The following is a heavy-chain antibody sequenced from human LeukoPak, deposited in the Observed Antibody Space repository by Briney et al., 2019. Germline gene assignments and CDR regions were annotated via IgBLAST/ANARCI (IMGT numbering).Heavy chain of an antibody. Sequence: PSETLSLTCSVSGGSISSDYWSWIRQVPGKGLQWIAFISYSGSPDYNPSLKSRVTISIDTSKNQFSLKLTSVTAADTAVYYCARGGPSSRYFDLWGQRTLVTVSS. V-gene: IGHV4-59*01. CDR1: GGSISSDY. J-gene: IGHJ4*02. CDR2: ISYSGSP. D-gene: IGHD6-13*01. CDR3: ARGGPSSRYFDL.